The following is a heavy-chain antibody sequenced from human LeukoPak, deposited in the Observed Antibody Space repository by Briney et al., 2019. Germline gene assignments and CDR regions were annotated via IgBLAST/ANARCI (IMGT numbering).Heavy chain of an antibody. CDR2: IYYSGST. V-gene: IGHV4-59*01. CDR1: GGSISSYY. Sequence: PSETLSLTCTVSGGSISSYYWSWIRQPPGKGLEWIGYIYYSGSTNYNPSLKSRVTISVDTSKNQFSLKLSSVTAADTAVYYCARGVTTVSSGWYHYYGMDVWGQGTTVTVSS. J-gene: IGHJ6*02. D-gene: IGHD4-11*01. CDR3: ARGVTTVSSGWYHYYGMDV.